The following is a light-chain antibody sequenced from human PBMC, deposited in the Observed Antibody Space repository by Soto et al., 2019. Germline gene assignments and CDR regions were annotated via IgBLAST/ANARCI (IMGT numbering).Light chain of an antibody. CDR2: GAS. CDR1: QSVSVD. V-gene: IGKV3-15*01. Sequence: EIVMTQSPATLSVSPGERVTLSCRASQSVSVDLAWYQQRPGQAPRLLIYGASTRATGIPVRFSGSGSGTEFSLTISSLQSEDFAFYHCQQYNNWPPWTFGQGTKVEIK. J-gene: IGKJ1*01. CDR3: QQYNNWPPWT.